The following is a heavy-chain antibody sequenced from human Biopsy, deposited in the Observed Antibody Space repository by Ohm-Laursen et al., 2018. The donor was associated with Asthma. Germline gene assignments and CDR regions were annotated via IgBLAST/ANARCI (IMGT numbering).Heavy chain of an antibody. Sequence: SLRLSCAASGFTFNEYNMHWVRQVPGKGLEWVSLISWDGGRTYYGDSVKGRFTISRDNSKNSLYLQMNSLRTEDIALYYCAKDFWSGYSKEWTGSMDVWGQGTTVTVSS. CDR2: ISWDGGRT. V-gene: IGHV3-43*01. CDR1: GFTFNEYN. D-gene: IGHD3-3*01. CDR3: AKDFWSGYSKEWTGSMDV. J-gene: IGHJ6*02.